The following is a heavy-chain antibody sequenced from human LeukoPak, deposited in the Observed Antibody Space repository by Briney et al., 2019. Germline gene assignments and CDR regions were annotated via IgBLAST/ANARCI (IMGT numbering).Heavy chain of an antibody. CDR3: ARAYMVRAPWFDP. V-gene: IGHV1-2*02. D-gene: IGHD3-10*01. CDR2: INPNSGGT. CDR1: GYTFTGYY. Sequence: ASVKVSCKASGYTFTGYYTHWVRQAPGQGLEWMGWINPNSGGTNYAQKFQGRVTMTRDTSISTAYMELSRLRSDDTAVYYCARAYMVRAPWFDPWGQGTLVTVSS. J-gene: IGHJ5*02.